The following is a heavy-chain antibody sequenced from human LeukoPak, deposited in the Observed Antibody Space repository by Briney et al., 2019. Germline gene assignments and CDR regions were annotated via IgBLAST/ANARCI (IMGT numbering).Heavy chain of an antibody. J-gene: IGHJ5*02. Sequence: SETLSLTCTVSGGSISSYYWSWIRQPPGKGLEWIGYIYYSGSTNYNPSLKSRVTISVDTSKNQFSLKLSSVTAADTAVYYCARLVRSFGVWFDPWGQGTLVTVSS. CDR2: IYYSGST. CDR3: ARLVRSFGVWFDP. CDR1: GGSISSYY. D-gene: IGHD3-16*01. V-gene: IGHV4-59*01.